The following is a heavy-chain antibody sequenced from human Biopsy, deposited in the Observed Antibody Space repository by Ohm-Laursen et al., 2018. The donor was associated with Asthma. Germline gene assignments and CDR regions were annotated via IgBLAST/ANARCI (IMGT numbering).Heavy chain of an antibody. CDR1: GGMFGNYA. Sequence: SSVKVSCKAPGGMFGNYAISWVRQAPGQGLEWLGGIMTVFGTTNYAQKFQGRVTITADESTSTAYMEVTSLRSEDTAIYYCARYQVGYSSGWSLLLKKIYYSGMDVWGQGTAVTVSS. CDR2: IMTVFGTT. J-gene: IGHJ6*02. D-gene: IGHD6-19*01. V-gene: IGHV1-69*01. CDR3: ARYQVGYSSGWSLLLKKIYYSGMDV.